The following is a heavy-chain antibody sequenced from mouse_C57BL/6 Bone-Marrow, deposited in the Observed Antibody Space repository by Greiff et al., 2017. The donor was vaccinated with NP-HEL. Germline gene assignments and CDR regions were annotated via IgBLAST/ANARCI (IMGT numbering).Heavy chain of an antibody. CDR3: AYYCSSSCYWYVGV. D-gene: IGHD1-1*01. CDR1: GFNIKNTY. CDR2: IDPANGNT. V-gene: IGHV14-3*01. J-gene: IGHJ1*03. Sequence: EVQLQQSVAELVRPGASVKLSCTASGFNIKNTYMHWVKQRPEQGLEWIGRIDPANGNTKYAPKFQGKATITADTSSITAYLQLSSLTSEDTAFYYCAYYCSSSCYWYVGVWGTGATVTLSS.